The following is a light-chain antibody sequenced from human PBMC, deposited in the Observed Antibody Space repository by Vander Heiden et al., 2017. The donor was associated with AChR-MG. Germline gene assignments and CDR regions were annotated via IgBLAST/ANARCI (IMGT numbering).Light chain of an antibody. CDR1: QDISNY. Sequence: DIQMTQSPSSLSASVGDRVTITCQASQDISNYLNWYQHKLGKSPKLLIYDASNLETGVPSRFSGSGSGIDFTFTISSLQPEDIATYYCQQYDNVPYTFGQGTKLEIK. CDR3: QQYDNVPYT. J-gene: IGKJ2*01. V-gene: IGKV1-33*01. CDR2: DAS.